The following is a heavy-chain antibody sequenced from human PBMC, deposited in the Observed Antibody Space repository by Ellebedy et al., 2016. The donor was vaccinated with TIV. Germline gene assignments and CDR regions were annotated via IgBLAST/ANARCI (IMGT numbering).Heavy chain of an antibody. J-gene: IGHJ6*02. CDR3: ARDRRYSSSPHYGMDV. V-gene: IGHV4-59*01. CDR2: IYYSGST. D-gene: IGHD6-13*01. Sequence: MPSETLSLTCTVSGGSISSYYWSWIRQPPGKGLEWIGYIYYSGSTNYNPSLKSRVTISVDTSKNQFFLKLSSVTAADTALYYCARDRRYSSSPHYGMDVWGQGTTVTVSS. CDR1: GGSISSYY.